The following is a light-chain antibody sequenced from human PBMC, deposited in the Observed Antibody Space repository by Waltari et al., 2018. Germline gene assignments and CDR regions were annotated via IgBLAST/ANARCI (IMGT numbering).Light chain of an antibody. Sequence: IVMTQSPATLSVFLGERATLSCRASQSVSSNLAWFQQKPGQAPSLLIYGASNRASGIPSRFSGSGSGTEFTLTISSLQSEDFAVYYCQHYNSWLITFGPGTKVDIK. CDR1: QSVSSN. V-gene: IGKV3-15*01. CDR2: GAS. CDR3: QHYNSWLIT. J-gene: IGKJ3*01.